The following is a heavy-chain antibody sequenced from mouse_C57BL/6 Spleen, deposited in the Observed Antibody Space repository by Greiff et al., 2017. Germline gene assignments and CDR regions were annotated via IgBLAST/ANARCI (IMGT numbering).Heavy chain of an antibody. J-gene: IGHJ2*01. CDR3: ASSGDY. V-gene: IGHV1-64*01. CDR2: IHPSSGST. D-gene: IGHD3-1*01. Sequence: QVQLQQPGAELVKPWASVKLSCKASGYTFTSYWMHWVKQRPGQGLEWIGMIHPSSGSTNYNEKFKSKATLTVDKSSSTAYMHLSSLTSEDSAVYYCASSGDYWGQGTTLTVSS. CDR1: GYTFTSYW.